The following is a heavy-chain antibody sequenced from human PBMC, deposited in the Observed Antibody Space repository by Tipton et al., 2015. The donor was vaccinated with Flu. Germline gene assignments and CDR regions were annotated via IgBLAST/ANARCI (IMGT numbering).Heavy chain of an antibody. CDR2: ISSSGSTI. CDR3: ATLTGDDY. CDR1: GFTFANYE. Sequence: SLRLSCAASGFTFANYEMNWVRLAPGKGLEWVSYISSSGSTISYADSVKGRITVSRDNAKNSVYLQMNSRRAEDTAVYYCATLTGDDYWGRGTLVTVSS. D-gene: IGHD7-27*01. V-gene: IGHV3-48*03. J-gene: IGHJ4*02.